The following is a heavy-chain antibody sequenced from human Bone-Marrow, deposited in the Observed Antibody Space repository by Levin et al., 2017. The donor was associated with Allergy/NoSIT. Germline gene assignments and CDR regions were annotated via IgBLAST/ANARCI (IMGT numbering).Heavy chain of an antibody. CDR1: GGSISEYY. J-gene: IGHJ4*02. D-gene: IGHD6-19*01. V-gene: IGHV4-59*01. CDR3: ARDEGIAVGHFDY. Sequence: SQTLSLTCTVSGGSISEYYWSWIRQPPGKGLEWIGYIYSSGNTNHNPSLKRRVTISVDTSRNQFSLRLSSVTAADTAVYYCARDEGIAVGHFDYWGQGTLVTVSS. CDR2: IYSSGNT.